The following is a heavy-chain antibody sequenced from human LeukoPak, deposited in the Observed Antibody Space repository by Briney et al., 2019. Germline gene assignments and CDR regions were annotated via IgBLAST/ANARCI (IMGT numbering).Heavy chain of an antibody. CDR2: IYPRDGST. V-gene: IGHV1-46*01. Sequence: GASVKVSCKASGYTFTNNYLHWVRQAPGQGLEWMGMIYPRDGSTSYAQNFQGRVTVTRDTSTTTVHMELRGLRSEDTAVYYCATDLRDGYNFGYWGQGTLVTVSS. D-gene: IGHD5-24*01. J-gene: IGHJ4*02. CDR1: GYTFTNNY. CDR3: ATDLRDGYNFGY.